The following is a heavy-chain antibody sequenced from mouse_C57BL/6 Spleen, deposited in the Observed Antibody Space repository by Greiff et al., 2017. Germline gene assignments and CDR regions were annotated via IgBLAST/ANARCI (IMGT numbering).Heavy chain of an antibody. CDR2: IYPGSGST. J-gene: IGHJ4*01. CDR3: AREDSSGHYAMDY. CDR1: GYTFTSYW. V-gene: IGHV1-55*01. D-gene: IGHD3-2*02. Sequence: VQLQQSGAELVKPGASVKMSCKASGYTFTSYWITWVKQRPGQGLEWIGDIYPGSGSTNYNEKFKSKATLTVDTSSSTAYMQLSSLTSEDSAVYYCAREDSSGHYAMDYWGQGTSVTVSS.